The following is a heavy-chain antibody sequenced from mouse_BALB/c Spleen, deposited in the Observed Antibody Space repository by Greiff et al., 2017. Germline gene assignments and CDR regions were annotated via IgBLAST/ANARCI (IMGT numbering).Heavy chain of an antibody. CDR1: GYTFTSYW. Sequence: QVQLQQPGAELVRPGASVKLSCKASGYTFTSYWINWVKQRPGQGLEWIGNIYPSDSYTNYNQKFKDKATLTVDKSSSTAYMQLSSPTSEDSAVYDCTRRYDYGGDYFDYWGQGTTLTVSS. J-gene: IGHJ2*01. CDR2: IYPSDSYT. D-gene: IGHD2-4*01. CDR3: TRRYDYGGDYFDY. V-gene: IGHV1-69*02.